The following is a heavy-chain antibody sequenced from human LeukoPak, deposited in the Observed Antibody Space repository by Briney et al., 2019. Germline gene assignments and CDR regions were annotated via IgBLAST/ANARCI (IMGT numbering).Heavy chain of an antibody. V-gene: IGHV3-48*04. CDR3: ARDYSSSWYYFDY. CDR2: ISSSGSTI. CDR1: GFTFSSYG. D-gene: IGHD6-13*01. J-gene: IGHJ4*02. Sequence: GGSLRLSCAASGFTFSSYGMHWVRQAPGKGLEWVSYISSSGSTIYYADSVKGRFTISRDNAKNSLYLQMNSLRAEDTAVYYCARDYSSSWYYFDYWGQGTLVTVSS.